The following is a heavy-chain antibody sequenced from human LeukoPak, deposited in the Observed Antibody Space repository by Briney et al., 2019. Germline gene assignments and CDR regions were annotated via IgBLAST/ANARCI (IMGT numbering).Heavy chain of an antibody. D-gene: IGHD3-10*01. V-gene: IGHV1-18*01. Sequence: GASVKVSSKASGYTFTSYGISWVRQAPGQGLEWMGWISAYNGNTNYAQKLQGRVTMTTDTSTSTAYMELRSLRSDDTAVYYCARDSMVRGVIYYYYGMDVWGQGTTVTVSS. CDR1: GYTFTSYG. CDR2: ISAYNGNT. J-gene: IGHJ6*02. CDR3: ARDSMVRGVIYYYYGMDV.